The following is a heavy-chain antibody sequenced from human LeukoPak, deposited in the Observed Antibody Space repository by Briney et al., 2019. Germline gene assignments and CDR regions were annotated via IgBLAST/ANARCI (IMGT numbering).Heavy chain of an antibody. CDR2: IYYSGST. CDR1: GASISGSGYY. Sequence: PSETLSLTCAVSGASISGSGYYWGWIRQPPGKGLEWIGNIYYSGSTYYNASLQSRVTISIDTSKNQFSLKLSSVTAADTAVYYCARDRRLAAAGTGGWFDPWGQGTLVTVSS. J-gene: IGHJ5*02. D-gene: IGHD6-13*01. V-gene: IGHV4-39*07. CDR3: ARDRRLAAAGTGGWFDP.